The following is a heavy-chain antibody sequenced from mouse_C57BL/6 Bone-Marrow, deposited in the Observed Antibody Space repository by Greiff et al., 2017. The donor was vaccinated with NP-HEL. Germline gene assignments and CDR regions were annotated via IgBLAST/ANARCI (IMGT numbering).Heavy chain of an antibody. CDR3: ARDRGGSSLWYFDV. J-gene: IGHJ1*03. CDR1: GFTFSSYA. D-gene: IGHD1-1*01. V-gene: IGHV5-4*01. Sequence: EVKLVESGGGLVKPGGSLKLSCAASGFTFSSYAMSWVRQTPEKRLEWVATISDGGSYTYYPDNVKGRFTISRDNAKNNLYLQMSHLKSEDTAMYYCARDRGGSSLWYFDVWGTGTTVTVSS. CDR2: ISDGGSYT.